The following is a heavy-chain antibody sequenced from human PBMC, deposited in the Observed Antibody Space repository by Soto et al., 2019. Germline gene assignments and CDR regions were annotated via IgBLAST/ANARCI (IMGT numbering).Heavy chain of an antibody. J-gene: IGHJ4*02. CDR2: IYHGGST. D-gene: IGHD3-16*01. CDR3: ARSRGIMSPYDY. CDR1: GGSVSSDGYS. Sequence: PSETLSLTCAVSGGSVSSDGYSWSWLRQPPGKGLVWIGNIYHGGSTYLNPSLQSRVIISIDNSKNHFSLRLSSVTAADTAVYYCARSRGIMSPYDYWGQGILVTVS. V-gene: IGHV4-30-2*01.